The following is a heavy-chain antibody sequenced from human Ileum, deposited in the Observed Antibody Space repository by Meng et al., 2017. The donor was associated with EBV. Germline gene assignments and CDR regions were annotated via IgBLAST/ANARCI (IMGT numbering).Heavy chain of an antibody. V-gene: IGHV1-69*13. Sequence: QVQLVQSGAEVKKPWSSVKVACKTSGGSFSTHTFSWVRQAPGQGLEWTGGLIAVFDKTKAAPRFQDRVTFTADESTSTAYMELSSLTFDDTAVYFCARGRRNEPLFDYWGQGTLVTVSS. J-gene: IGHJ4*02. D-gene: IGHD1-14*01. CDR1: GGSFSTHT. CDR3: ARGRRNEPLFDY. CDR2: LIAVFDKT.